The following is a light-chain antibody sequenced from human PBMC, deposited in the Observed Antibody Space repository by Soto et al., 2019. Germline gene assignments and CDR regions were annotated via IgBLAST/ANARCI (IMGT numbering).Light chain of an antibody. J-gene: IGKJ5*01. Sequence: ETVITHSPATLSFSPVERATLSCRASQSARISLGWYQQKPGQAPRLLIYDVSTRATGVPARFSGSGSGTEFTLTISSPQSEDFAVYYCQQYNNWPPTFGQGTRLEIK. V-gene: IGKV3-15*01. CDR1: QSARIS. CDR3: QQYNNWPPT. CDR2: DVS.